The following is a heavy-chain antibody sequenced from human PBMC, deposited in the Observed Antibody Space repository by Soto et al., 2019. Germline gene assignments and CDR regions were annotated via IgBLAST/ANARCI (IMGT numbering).Heavy chain of an antibody. CDR1: GFTFSSYS. Sequence: GGSLRLSCAASGFTFSSYSISWVRQAPWKGLEWVSAISGSGGSTYYADSVKGRFTISRDNSKNMVFLLMDSLRPDDSDMYYCARPITRRSYYYGMDVCGQGTTVTVSS. D-gene: IGHD3-10*01. CDR3: ARPITRRSYYYGMDV. CDR2: ISGSGGST. V-gene: IGHV3-23*01. J-gene: IGHJ6*02.